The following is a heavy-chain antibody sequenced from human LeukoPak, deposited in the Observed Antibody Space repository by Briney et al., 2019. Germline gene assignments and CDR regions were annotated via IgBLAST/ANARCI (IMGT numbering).Heavy chain of an antibody. CDR2: ISYDGSNK. D-gene: IGHD2-15*01. J-gene: IGHJ4*02. V-gene: IGHV3-30-3*01. CDR3: ASSMVVAASFDY. Sequence: GGSLRLSCAASGFTFSSYAMHWVRQAPGKGLEWVAVISYDGSNKYYADSVKGRFTISRDNSKNTLYLQMNSLRAEDTAVYYCASSMVVAASFDYWGQGTLVTVSS. CDR1: GFTFSSYA.